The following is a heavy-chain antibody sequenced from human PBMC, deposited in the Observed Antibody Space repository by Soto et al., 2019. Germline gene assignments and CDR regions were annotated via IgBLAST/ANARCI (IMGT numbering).Heavy chain of an antibody. Sequence: KPSETLSLTCSVSNGSISGFYWTWIRQPPGKILEWIGYIHYSGRTDYNPSLTSRATMSVDTSKNQFSLNLKSITAAGTAVYYCVRVGVGIGNHFDSWGRGTLVTVSS. CDR3: VRVGVGIGNHFDS. CDR1: NGSISGFY. CDR2: IHYSGRT. D-gene: IGHD1-26*01. J-gene: IGHJ4*02. V-gene: IGHV4-59*12.